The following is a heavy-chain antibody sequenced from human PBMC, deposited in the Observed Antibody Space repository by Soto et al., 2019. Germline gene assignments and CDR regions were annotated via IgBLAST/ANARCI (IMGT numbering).Heavy chain of an antibody. CDR2: INPATGAA. V-gene: IGHV1-2*04. D-gene: IGHD3-3*01. Sequence: QLHLVQSGAVVKKPGASVTVSCSASGYPVTAYYMHWVRQAPGRGLEWMGGINPATGAAKYTQTFQGWGTMTRDTSTRTVFMELGGLTSEDTAVFYCARGGGVGVAGSAAFDMWGQGTLVTVSS. CDR3: ARGGGVGVAGSAAFDM. J-gene: IGHJ3*02. CDR1: GYPVTAYY.